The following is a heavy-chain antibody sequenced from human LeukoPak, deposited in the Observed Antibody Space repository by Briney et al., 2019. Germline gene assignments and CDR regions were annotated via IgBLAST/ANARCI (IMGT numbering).Heavy chain of an antibody. D-gene: IGHD5-24*01. V-gene: IGHV4-34*01. CDR1: GGSFSGYY. J-gene: IGHJ4*02. CDR2: INHSGST. Sequence: KPSETLYLTCAVHGGSFSGYYWSWIRPPPGKGLEWIGEINHSGSTNYNPSLKSRVTISVETSKNQFSLRLSSVTAADTAVYYCARRGFGDGYNVWGQRTLVTVSS. CDR3: ARRGFGDGYNV.